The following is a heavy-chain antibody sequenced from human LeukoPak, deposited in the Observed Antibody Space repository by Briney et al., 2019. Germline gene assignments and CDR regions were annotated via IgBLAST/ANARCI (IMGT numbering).Heavy chain of an antibody. V-gene: IGHV4-39*07. CDR2: IYYSGST. CDR1: GGSISSSSYY. Sequence: KPSETLSLTCTVSGGSISSSSYYWGWIRQPPGKGLEWIGSIYYSGSTYYNPSLKSRVTISVDTSKNQFSLKLSSVTAADTAVYYCARAPPHLSGWYRVGYFDYWGQGTLVTVSS. J-gene: IGHJ4*02. D-gene: IGHD6-19*01. CDR3: ARAPPHLSGWYRVGYFDY.